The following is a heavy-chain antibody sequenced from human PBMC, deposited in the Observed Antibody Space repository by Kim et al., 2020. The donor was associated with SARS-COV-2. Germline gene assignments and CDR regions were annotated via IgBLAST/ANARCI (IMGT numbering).Heavy chain of an antibody. Sequence: SETLSLTCTVSGGSISSYYWSWIRQPAGKGLEWIGRIYTSGSTNYNPSLKSRVTMSVDTSKNQFSLKLSSVTAADTAVYYCARDRRSGQQLVLLDVWGQGTTGTVSS. J-gene: IGHJ6*02. CDR1: GGSISSYY. V-gene: IGHV4-4*07. CDR2: IYTSGST. CDR3: ARDRRSGQQLVLLDV. D-gene: IGHD6-13*01.